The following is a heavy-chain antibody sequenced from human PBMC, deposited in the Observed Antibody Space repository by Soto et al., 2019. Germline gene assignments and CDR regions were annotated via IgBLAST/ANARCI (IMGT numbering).Heavy chain of an antibody. Sequence: GGSLRLSCAASGFTFISYGMHWVRQAPGKGLEWVAVISYDGSNKYYADSVKGRFTISRDNSKNTLYLQMNSLRAEDTAVYYCAKDLDTAIFTFDDWGQGTLVTVSS. CDR1: GFTFISYG. D-gene: IGHD5-18*01. CDR2: ISYDGSNK. J-gene: IGHJ4*02. V-gene: IGHV3-30*18. CDR3: AKDLDTAIFTFDD.